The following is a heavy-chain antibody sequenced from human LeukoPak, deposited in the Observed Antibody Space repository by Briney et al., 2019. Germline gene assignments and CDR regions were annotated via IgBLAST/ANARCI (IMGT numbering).Heavy chain of an antibody. CDR1: GYTFTIYP. CDR2: INSNTGKP. V-gene: IGHV7-4-1*02. CDR3: ARDPPYGDFWSGYTIFDP. D-gene: IGHD3-3*01. Sequence: GASVKVSCKTSGYTFTIYPINWVRQAPGQGLEWMGWINSNTGKPTYAQGFTGRFIFSLDTSVTTAYLEISSLKAEDTAVYYCARDPPYGDFWSGYTIFDPWGQGTLVTVSS. J-gene: IGHJ5*02.